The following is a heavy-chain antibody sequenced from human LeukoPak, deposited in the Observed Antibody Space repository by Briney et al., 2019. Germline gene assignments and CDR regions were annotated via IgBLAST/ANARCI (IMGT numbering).Heavy chain of an antibody. D-gene: IGHD5-18*01. CDR3: ASVVSGYSYDIGSDAFDI. CDR2: IYTSGSS. CDR1: GASISSYY. V-gene: IGHV4-4*07. Sequence: SASLSLARPVSGASISSYYWSWVRQPAGKGLEWLGRIYTSGSSNGSTSLTSRVTMSVDTSRNHFSLKLSSVTAALTAVYSCASVVSGYSYDIGSDAFDIWGQGTMVTVSS. J-gene: IGHJ3*02.